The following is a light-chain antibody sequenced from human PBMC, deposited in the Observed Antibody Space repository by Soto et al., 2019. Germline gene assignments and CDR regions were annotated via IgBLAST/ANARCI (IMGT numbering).Light chain of an antibody. J-gene: IGKJ1*01. CDR1: QDVTTY. CDR2: DAS. V-gene: IGKV3-11*01. Sequence: EIVLTQSPATLSLSPGERATLSCRASQDVTTYLAWYRQKPGQAPRLLIYDASNRATGIPARFSGSGSGTDFTLTIGSLEPEDFAVYYCQQRSSWPPTFGQGTKVDI. CDR3: QQRSSWPPT.